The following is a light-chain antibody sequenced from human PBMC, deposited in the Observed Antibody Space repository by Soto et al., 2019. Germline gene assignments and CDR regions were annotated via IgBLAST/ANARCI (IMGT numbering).Light chain of an antibody. CDR2: DAS. J-gene: IGKJ3*01. CDR1: QSVSSY. Sequence: EIVLTQSPATLSLSPGERATLSCRASQSVSSYLAWYQQKPGQAPRLLIYDASNRATGIPARFSGSGSGTYFTLTISSLEPEDFAVYYCQQRSNSPPWTFGPGTRVDL. V-gene: IGKV3-11*01. CDR3: QQRSNSPPWT.